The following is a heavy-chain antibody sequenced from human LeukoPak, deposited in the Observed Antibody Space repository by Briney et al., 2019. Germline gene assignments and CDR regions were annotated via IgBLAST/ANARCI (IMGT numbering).Heavy chain of an antibody. V-gene: IGHV3-30*03. Sequence: TGRSLRLSCAASGFTFSSYGFHWVRQAPGKGLEWVALISYDGSNNHYADSVKGRFAISRDNSKNTLYLQMSSLRAEDTAVYYCARDTVTTFRFRDYYYYGMDVWGQGTTVTVSS. CDR1: GFTFSSYG. D-gene: IGHD4-17*01. CDR3: ARDTVTTFRFRDYYYYGMDV. J-gene: IGHJ6*02. CDR2: ISYDGSNN.